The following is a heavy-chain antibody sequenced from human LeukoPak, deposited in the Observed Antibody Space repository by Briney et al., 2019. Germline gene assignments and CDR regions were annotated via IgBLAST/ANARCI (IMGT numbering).Heavy chain of an antibody. D-gene: IGHD5-18*01. Sequence: GGSLRLSCAASGFTFSNYAMSWVRQVPGKGLEWVSALRDSGDTTYYADSVKGRFTISRDNSKNTLYLQMNSLRAEDTAVYYCATLPSYSYGRPYYFDYWGQGTLVTVSS. CDR1: GFTFSNYA. V-gene: IGHV3-23*01. CDR2: LRDSGDTT. CDR3: ATLPSYSYGRPYYFDY. J-gene: IGHJ4*02.